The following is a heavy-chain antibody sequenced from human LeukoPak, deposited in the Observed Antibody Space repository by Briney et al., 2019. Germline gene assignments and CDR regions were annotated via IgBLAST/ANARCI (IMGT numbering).Heavy chain of an antibody. J-gene: IGHJ4*02. V-gene: IGHV3-74*01. CDR1: GFTFRNYW. CDR2: INGDGSNT. CDR3: ARGYSSGYRIDY. Sequence: GGSLRLSCAASGFTFRNYWMHWVRQAPGKGLVWVSRINGDGSNTSYADSVKGRFTISRDNARNTLYLQMNSLRVEDTAVYYCARGYSSGYRIDYWRQGTLVTVSS. D-gene: IGHD3-22*01.